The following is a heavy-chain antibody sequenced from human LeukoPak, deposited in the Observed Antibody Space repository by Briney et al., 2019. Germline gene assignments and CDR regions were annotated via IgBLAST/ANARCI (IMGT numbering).Heavy chain of an antibody. CDR2: IYYSGST. Sequence: PSETLSLTCTVSGGSINSYYWNWIRQPPGKGLEWIGYIYYSGSTNYNPSLKSRVTISVDTSKNQFSLKLSSVTAADTAVYYCARRGDYGGKGASWYFDLWGRGTLVIVSS. V-gene: IGHV4-59*08. CDR3: ARRGDYGGKGASWYFDL. CDR1: GGSINSYY. J-gene: IGHJ2*01. D-gene: IGHD4-23*01.